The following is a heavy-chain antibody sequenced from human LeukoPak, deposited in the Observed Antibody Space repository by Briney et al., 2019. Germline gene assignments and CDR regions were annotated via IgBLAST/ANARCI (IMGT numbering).Heavy chain of an antibody. CDR3: ASQPKLERRRYFDY. D-gene: IGHD1-1*01. Sequence: SETLSLTCAVYGGSFSGYYWSWIRQPPGKGLEWIGEINHSGSTNYNPSLKSRVTISVDTSKNQFSLKLSSVTAADTAVYYCASQPKLERRRYFDYWGQGTLVTVSS. J-gene: IGHJ4*02. CDR2: INHSGST. V-gene: IGHV4-34*01. CDR1: GGSFSGYY.